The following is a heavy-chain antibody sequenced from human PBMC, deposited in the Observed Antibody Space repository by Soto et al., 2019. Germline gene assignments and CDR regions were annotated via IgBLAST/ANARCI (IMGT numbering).Heavy chain of an antibody. D-gene: IGHD3-9*01. Sequence: LSLTCAVSGGSISSGGYSWNWIRQPPGKGLEWIAYFHHSGTTYYNPSLKSRVTISADKSKNQFSLKLTSVTAADTAVYYCARDDTDDAFDVWGHGTMVTVSS. CDR3: ARDDTDDAFDV. V-gene: IGHV4-30-2*01. J-gene: IGHJ3*01. CDR2: FHHSGTT. CDR1: GGSISSGGYS.